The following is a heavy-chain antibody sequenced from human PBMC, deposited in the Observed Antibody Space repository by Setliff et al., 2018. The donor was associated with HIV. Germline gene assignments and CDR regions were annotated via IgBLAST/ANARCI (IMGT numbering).Heavy chain of an antibody. CDR3: ATAPGISYFDY. D-gene: IGHD6-13*01. CDR1: GGSISSSSYF. Sequence: PSETLSLTCTVSGGSISSSSYFWGWVRQPPGKGLEWIGILYYGGNTFYNPSLKSRVTISVDTSKNQLSLDLSSVTAADTAVYYCATAPGISYFDYWGQGARVTVSS. J-gene: IGHJ4*02. V-gene: IGHV4-39*01. CDR2: LYYGGNT.